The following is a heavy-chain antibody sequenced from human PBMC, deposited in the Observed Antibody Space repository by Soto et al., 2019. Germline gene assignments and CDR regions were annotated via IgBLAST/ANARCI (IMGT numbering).Heavy chain of an antibody. J-gene: IGHJ4*02. CDR2: IIPIFGTA. CDR3: ATSSAGYSSSSGQYYFDY. Sequence: ASVKVSCKASGGTFSSYAISWVRQAPGQGLEWMGGIIPIFGTANYAQKFQGRVTITADESTSTAYMELSSLRSEDTAVYYCATSSAGYSSSSGQYYFDYWGQGTLVTVSS. V-gene: IGHV1-69*13. CDR1: GGTFSSYA. D-gene: IGHD6-6*01.